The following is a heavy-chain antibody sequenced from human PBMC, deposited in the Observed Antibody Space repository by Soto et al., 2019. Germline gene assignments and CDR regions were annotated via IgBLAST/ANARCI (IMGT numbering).Heavy chain of an antibody. CDR3: AREVGLPGLYYYSYYGMDV. V-gene: IGHV1-8*01. Sequence: ASVKVSFKASGYSFTSYDINWVRQATGQGLEWMGWMNPNSGNTGYAQKFQGRVTMTRNTSISTAYMELSSLRSEDTAVYYCAREVGLPGLYYYSYYGMDVWGQGTTVTVSS. D-gene: IGHD4-17*01. J-gene: IGHJ6*02. CDR2: MNPNSGNT. CDR1: GYSFTSYD.